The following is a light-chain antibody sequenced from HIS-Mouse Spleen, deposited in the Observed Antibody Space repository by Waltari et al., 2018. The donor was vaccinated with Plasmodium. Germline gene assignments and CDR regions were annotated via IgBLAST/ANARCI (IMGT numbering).Light chain of an antibody. CDR1: QRISSY. CDR2: AAS. CDR3: QQYYSFPYT. J-gene: IGKJ2*01. Sequence: AIWMTQSPSLLSASTGDRVTISCRMSQRISSYLAWYQQKPGKAPELLIYAASTLQSGVPSRFSGSGSGTDFTLTISCLQSEDFATYYCQQYYSFPYTFGQGTKLEIK. V-gene: IGKV1D-8*02.